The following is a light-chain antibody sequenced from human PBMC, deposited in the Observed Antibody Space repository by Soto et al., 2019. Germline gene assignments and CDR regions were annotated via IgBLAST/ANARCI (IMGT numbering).Light chain of an antibody. V-gene: IGLV2-23*01. Sequence: QSALTQPASVSGSPGQSVTISCTGTSSDVGSYHLVSWYQQHPGKGPRLMIYEGTERPSGVSNRFSASKSGNMASLTISGLQAEDEAEYYCCSYGGRNNPVVFGGGTKLTVL. CDR1: SSDVGSYHL. CDR3: CSYGGRNNPVV. J-gene: IGLJ2*01. CDR2: EGT.